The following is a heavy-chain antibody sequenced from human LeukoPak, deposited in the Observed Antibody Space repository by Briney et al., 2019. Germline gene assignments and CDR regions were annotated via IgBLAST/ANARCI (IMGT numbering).Heavy chain of an antibody. J-gene: IGHJ4*02. V-gene: IGHV3-7*05. Sequence: PGGSLRLSCAASGFTFSNYWMTWVRQAPGKGLEWVANIKQDGSEKYYVDSVKGRFTISRDNAKNSLYLQMNSLRAEDTAVYCCARDTYWGQGTLVTVSS. CDR2: IKQDGSEK. CDR1: GFTFSNYW. CDR3: ARDTY.